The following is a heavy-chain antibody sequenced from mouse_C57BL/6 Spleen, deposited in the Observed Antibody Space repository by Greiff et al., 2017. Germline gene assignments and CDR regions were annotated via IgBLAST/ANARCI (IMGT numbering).Heavy chain of an antibody. CDR2: IDPANGNT. D-gene: IGHD2-5*01. Sequence: EVQLQQSVAELVRPGASVKLSCTASGFNIKNTYMHWVKQRPEQGLEWIGRIDPANGNTKYAPKFQGKATITADTSSHTAEPQRCSLTSEDTAIYYCAVYSNYEAWFAYWGQGILVTVSA. J-gene: IGHJ3*01. V-gene: IGHV14-3*01. CDR1: GFNIKNTY. CDR3: AVYSNYEAWFAY.